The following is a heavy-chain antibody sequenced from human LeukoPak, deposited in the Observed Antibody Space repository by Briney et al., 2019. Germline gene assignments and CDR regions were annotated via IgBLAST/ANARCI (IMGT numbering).Heavy chain of an antibody. J-gene: IGHJ3*02. CDR2: ISSSSSYI. Sequence: PGGSLRLSCAASGFTFSSYSMNWVRQAPGKGLEWVSSISSSSSYIYYADSVKGRFTISRDNAKNSLYLQMNSLRAEDTAVYYCARDGSSGYYSTGYAFDIWGQGTMVTVSS. CDR1: GFTFSSYS. V-gene: IGHV3-21*01. D-gene: IGHD3-22*01. CDR3: ARDGSSGYYSTGYAFDI.